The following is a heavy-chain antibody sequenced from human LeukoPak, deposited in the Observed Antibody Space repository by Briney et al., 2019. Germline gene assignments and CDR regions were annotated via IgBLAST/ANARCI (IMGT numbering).Heavy chain of an antibody. CDR1: GGSISSYY. CDR2: IHYTGST. Sequence: PSETLSLTCTVSGGSISSYYWSWIRQPPRKGLEWIGYIHYTGSTNYNPSLKSRVTISVDTSKNQFSLKLSSVTAADTAVYYCARVGGYSYGLFDPWGQGTLVTVSS. D-gene: IGHD5-18*01. CDR3: ARVGGYSYGLFDP. V-gene: IGHV4-59*12. J-gene: IGHJ5*02.